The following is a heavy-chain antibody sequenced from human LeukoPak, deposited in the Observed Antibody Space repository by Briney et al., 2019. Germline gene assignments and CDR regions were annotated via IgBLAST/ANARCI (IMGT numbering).Heavy chain of an antibody. Sequence: GGSLRLSCAASGFTFSIYWMHWVRQAPGKGLVWVSRINTDGTTTSYADSVKGRFTIYRDNAKNALYLRVNSLRAEDTAVYYCARQNYDGNSGYYYYYMDVWGKGTTVTISS. J-gene: IGHJ6*03. CDR2: INTDGTTT. V-gene: IGHV3-74*01. D-gene: IGHD4-23*01. CDR1: GFTFSIYW. CDR3: ARQNYDGNSGYYYYYMDV.